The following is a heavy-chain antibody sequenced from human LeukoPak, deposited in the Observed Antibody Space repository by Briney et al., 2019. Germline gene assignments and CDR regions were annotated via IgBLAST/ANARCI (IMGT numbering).Heavy chain of an antibody. CDR3: VRPMYVDAFDI. V-gene: IGHV5-51*01. CDR1: GYTFTSYW. J-gene: IGHJ3*02. Sequence: GEPLRISCKGSGYTFTSYWIGWVRQMPGKGLEWMGIIYPGDSDTRYSPSFQGQVTISADKSISTAYLQWSSLRASDTAMYYCVRPMYVDAFDIWGQGTMVTVSS. CDR2: IYPGDSDT. D-gene: IGHD2-8*01.